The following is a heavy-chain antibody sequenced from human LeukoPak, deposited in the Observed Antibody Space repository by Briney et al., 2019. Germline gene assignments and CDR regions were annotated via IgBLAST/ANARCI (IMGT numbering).Heavy chain of an antibody. CDR1: GYTFTTYS. D-gene: IGHD3-16*02. CDR3: ARDRGDYDYVWGTYRYGYFDY. Sequence: ASVTVSCKASGYTFTTYSMHWVRQAPGQRLEWMGWINAGNGNTKYLQEFQGRVTITRDTSASTAYMELSSLRSEDMAVYYCARDRGDYDYVWGTYRYGYFDYWGQGTLVTVSS. V-gene: IGHV1-3*03. J-gene: IGHJ4*02. CDR2: INAGNGNT.